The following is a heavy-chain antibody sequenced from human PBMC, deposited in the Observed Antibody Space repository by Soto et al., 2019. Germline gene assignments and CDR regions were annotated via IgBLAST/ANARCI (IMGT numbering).Heavy chain of an antibody. Sequence: GGSLRLSCAASGFTFSDYYMSWIRQAPGKGLEWVSYISSSGSTIYYADSVKGRFTISRGNAKNSLYLQMNSLRAEDTAVYYCARSRIPGIAAPWGQGTLVTVSS. J-gene: IGHJ4*02. CDR3: ARSRIPGIAAP. V-gene: IGHV3-11*01. D-gene: IGHD6-13*01. CDR1: GFTFSDYY. CDR2: ISSSGSTI.